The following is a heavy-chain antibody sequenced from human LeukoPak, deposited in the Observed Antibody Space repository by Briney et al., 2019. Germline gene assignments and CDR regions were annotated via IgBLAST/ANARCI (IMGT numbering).Heavy chain of an antibody. CDR3: ARSTRRHCTGGVCYIDPFDY. CDR1: GGSISSYY. V-gene: IGHV4-4*07. J-gene: IGHJ4*02. CDR2: IYTSGST. D-gene: IGHD2-8*02. Sequence: SETLSLTRTVSGGSISSYYWSWIRQPAGKGLEWIGRIYTSGSTNYNPSLKSRVTMSVDTSKNQFSLKLSSVTAADTAVYYCARSTRRHCTGGVCYIDPFDYWGQGTLVTVSS.